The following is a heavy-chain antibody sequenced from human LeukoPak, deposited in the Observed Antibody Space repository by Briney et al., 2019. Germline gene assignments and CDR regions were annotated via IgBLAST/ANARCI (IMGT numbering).Heavy chain of an antibody. V-gene: IGHV3-74*01. Sequence: GGSLRLSCAASGFTFCSYWMHGGRQVPGKGLVWVSRINSDGRSTSYADSVKGRFTISRDNAKNTLYLQMNSLTAEDTAVYYCARVAYGSSWYVDYWGQGNLVTVSS. D-gene: IGHD6-13*01. J-gene: IGHJ4*02. CDR1: GFTFCSYW. CDR3: ARVAYGSSWYVDY. CDR2: INSDGRST.